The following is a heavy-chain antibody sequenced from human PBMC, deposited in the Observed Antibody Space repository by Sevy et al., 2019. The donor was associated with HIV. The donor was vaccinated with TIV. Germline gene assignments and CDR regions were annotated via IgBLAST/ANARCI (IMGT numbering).Heavy chain of an antibody. V-gene: IGHV3-15*01. Sequence: GGSLRLSCAASGFTFSSAWMSWVRQAPGKGLEWVGRIKSEIDGGAIDYAAPVKGRFSISREDSKNTVYLQMNSLRADDTAVYYCARVGIFEKSESQYRFMDYWGQGTLVTVSS. CDR1: GFTFSSAW. CDR3: ARVGIFEKSESQYRFMDY. J-gene: IGHJ4*02. D-gene: IGHD6-6*01. CDR2: IKSEIDGGAI.